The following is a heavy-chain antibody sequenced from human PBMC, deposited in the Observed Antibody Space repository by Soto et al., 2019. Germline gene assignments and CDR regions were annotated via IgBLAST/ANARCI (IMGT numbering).Heavy chain of an antibody. D-gene: IGHD4-4*01. CDR2: INPNSGGT. Sequence: GASVKVSCKVSGYTFTGYYMHWVRQAPGQGLEWMGWINPNSGGTNYAQKFQGWVTMTRDTSISTAYMELSRLRSDDTAVYYCARGRDSNYEMDVWGQGTTVTVSS. CDR1: GYTFTGYY. CDR3: ARGRDSNYEMDV. V-gene: IGHV1-2*04. J-gene: IGHJ6*02.